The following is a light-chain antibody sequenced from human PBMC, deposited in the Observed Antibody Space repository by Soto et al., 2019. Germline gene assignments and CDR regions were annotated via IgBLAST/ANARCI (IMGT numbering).Light chain of an antibody. CDR2: DAS. CDR3: QQYYNLPLT. J-gene: IGKJ4*01. Sequence: DIHMTQSPSSLSASVGDRVTITCLASQAIGRFLNWYQVKPGKAPKLVIYDASILEPGVPARFRGSGSGTYFTFTIADLQPEDIATYYCQQYYNLPLTFCGGTNVQIK. CDR1: QAIGRF. V-gene: IGKV1-33*01.